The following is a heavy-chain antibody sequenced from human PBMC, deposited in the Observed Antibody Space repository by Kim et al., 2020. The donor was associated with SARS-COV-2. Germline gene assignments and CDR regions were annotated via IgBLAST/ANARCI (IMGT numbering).Heavy chain of an antibody. Sequence: SETLSLTCAVYGGSFSDYYWSWIRQPPGKGLEWIGEINHSGSTNYNPSLKSRVTISVDTPKNQFSLKVNSVTDAARAVYYCARGPTIAAGGTWYFDLWGRGTLVTVSS. J-gene: IGHJ2*01. CDR1: GGSFSDYY. CDR3: ARGPTIAAGGTWYFDL. CDR2: INHSGST. V-gene: IGHV4-34*01. D-gene: IGHD6-13*01.